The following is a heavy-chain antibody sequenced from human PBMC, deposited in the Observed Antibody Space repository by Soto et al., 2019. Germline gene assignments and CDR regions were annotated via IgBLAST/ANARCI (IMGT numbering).Heavy chain of an antibody. CDR2: IYYSGST. Sequence: SETLSLTCTVSGGSISSYYWSWIRQPPGKGLEWIGYIYYSGSTNYNPSLKSRVTISVNTSRNQFSLKLSSVTAADTAVYYCARVSVPAAMVLGEDYYYMDVWGKGTTVTVSS. D-gene: IGHD2-2*01. V-gene: IGHV4-59*01. CDR1: GGSISSYY. CDR3: ARVSVPAAMVLGEDYYYMDV. J-gene: IGHJ6*03.